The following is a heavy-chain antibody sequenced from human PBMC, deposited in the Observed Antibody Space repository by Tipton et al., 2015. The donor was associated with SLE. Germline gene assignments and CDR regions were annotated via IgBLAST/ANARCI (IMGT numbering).Heavy chain of an antibody. Sequence: SLRLSCAASGFTFSSYAMHWVRQAPGKGLEWVAVISYDGSNKYYADSVKGRFTISRDNSKNTLYLQMNSLRAEDTAVYYCARLSGMDVWGQGTTVTVSS. J-gene: IGHJ6*02. CDR3: ARLSGMDV. CDR2: ISYDGSNK. CDR1: GFTFSSYA. V-gene: IGHV3-30-3*01.